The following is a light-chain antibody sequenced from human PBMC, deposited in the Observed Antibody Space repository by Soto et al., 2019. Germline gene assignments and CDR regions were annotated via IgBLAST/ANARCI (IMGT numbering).Light chain of an antibody. V-gene: IGKV1-27*01. CDR3: QRYDSVPRT. Sequence: DIRMTQSPPSLSAFVGDKVTITCRASHDIDNFLAWYHQKQGEVPKLLIYAASTLESGASSRFSGSGAGTVFTLTISSLQPEDVGSYYCQRYDSVPRTFGQGTKVEVK. CDR1: HDIDNF. J-gene: IGKJ1*01. CDR2: AAS.